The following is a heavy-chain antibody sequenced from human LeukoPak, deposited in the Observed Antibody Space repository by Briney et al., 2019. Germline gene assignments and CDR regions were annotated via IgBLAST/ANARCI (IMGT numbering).Heavy chain of an antibody. Sequence: PGGSLRLSCAASGFTFSSYWMHWVRQAPGKGLEWVAIISYDGSNKYYADSVKGRFTVSRDNSKNTLYLQMNSLRPEDTAVYYCAREGSQNRSGMDVWGQGTTVTVSS. V-gene: IGHV3-30*03. CDR1: GFTFSSYW. D-gene: IGHD1-14*01. CDR2: ISYDGSNK. CDR3: AREGSQNRSGMDV. J-gene: IGHJ6*02.